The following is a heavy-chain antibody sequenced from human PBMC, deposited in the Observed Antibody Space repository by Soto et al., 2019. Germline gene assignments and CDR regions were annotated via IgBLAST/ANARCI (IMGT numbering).Heavy chain of an antibody. D-gene: IGHD1-26*01. J-gene: IGHJ4*02. CDR3: ARTHVAGAIPWYYFDF. CDR1: GFSLTSSGIS. V-gene: IGHV2-70*01. Sequence: ESGPTLVNPTQTLTLTCTFSGFSLTSSGISVSWIRQSPGRALEWLALIDWSDDKYYNTSLKTRLTISKDTSKNQVVLTMTSMDPVDTATYYCARTHVAGAIPWYYFDFWGQGTLVT. CDR2: IDWSDDK.